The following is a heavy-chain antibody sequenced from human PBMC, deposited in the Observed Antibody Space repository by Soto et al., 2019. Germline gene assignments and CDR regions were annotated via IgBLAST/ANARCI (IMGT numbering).Heavy chain of an antibody. Sequence: EVQLVDSGGGLVKPGGSLRLSCAASGFTFKLYTMHWVRQAPGRGLEWVSFCTPSSSSISYADSVEGRFTISRDNARNSLYLQIHNLRAEDTAVDYCARDAASSLDHWGQGTLVTVSS. CDR1: GFTFKLYT. D-gene: IGHD6-13*01. V-gene: IGHV3-21*01. CDR2: CTPSSSSI. CDR3: ARDAASSLDH. J-gene: IGHJ4*02.